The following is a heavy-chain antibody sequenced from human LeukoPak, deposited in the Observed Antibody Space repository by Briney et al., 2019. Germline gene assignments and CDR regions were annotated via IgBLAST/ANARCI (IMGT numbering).Heavy chain of an antibody. V-gene: IGHV4-34*01. CDR2: INHSGST. CDR3: ARRPRVRVGYCSSTSCYRYYYYGMDV. Sequence: PSETLSLTCAVYGGSFSGYYWSWIRKPPGKGLEWIGEINHSGSTNYNPSLKSRVTISVDTSKNQFSLKLSSVTDADTAVYYCARRPRVRVGYCSSTSCYRYYYYGMDVWGQGTTVTVSS. J-gene: IGHJ6*02. D-gene: IGHD2-2*01. CDR1: GGSFSGYY.